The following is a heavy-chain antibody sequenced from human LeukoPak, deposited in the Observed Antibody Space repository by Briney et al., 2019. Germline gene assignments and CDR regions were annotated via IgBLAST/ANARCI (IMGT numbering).Heavy chain of an antibody. CDR3: ARLKIDGTHFDY. D-gene: IGHD3-9*01. CDR2: ISSSSSYI. V-gene: IGHV3-21*01. Sequence: PGGSLRLSCAASGFTFSSYSMNWVRQAPGKGLEWVSSISSSSSYIYYADSVKGRFTISRDNAKNSLYLQMNSLRAEDTAVYYCARLKIDGTHFDYWGQGTLVTVSS. CDR1: GFTFSSYS. J-gene: IGHJ4*02.